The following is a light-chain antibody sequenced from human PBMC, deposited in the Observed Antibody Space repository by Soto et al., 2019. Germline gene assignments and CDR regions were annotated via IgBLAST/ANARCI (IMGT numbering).Light chain of an antibody. J-gene: IGKJ4*01. CDR3: QQYNSNPLT. V-gene: IGKV1-5*03. Sequence: DIQMTQSPSTLSASVGDRVTITCRASQSVSTWLAWYQQKPGKVPKLLIYKAYSLESGVPSRFSGSGSGTEFTLTIISLQPDDFATYYCQQYNSNPLTFGGGTKVEIK. CDR2: KAY. CDR1: QSVSTW.